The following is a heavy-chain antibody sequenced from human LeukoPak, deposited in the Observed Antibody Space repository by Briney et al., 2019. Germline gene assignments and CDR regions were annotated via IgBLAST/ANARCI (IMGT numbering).Heavy chain of an antibody. D-gene: IGHD2-2*01. CDR3: ARGPFSKGYCSSTSCYYYYMDV. CDR2: ISVYNGNT. J-gene: IGHJ6*03. Sequence: ASVKVSCKASGYTFTNYGITWVRQAPGQGLEWMGWISVYNGNTNYAQKFLARVTMTTDTSTSTAYMELRRLRSDDTAVYYCARGPFSKGYCSSTSCYYYYMDVWGKGTTVTVSS. V-gene: IGHV1-18*01. CDR1: GYTFTNYG.